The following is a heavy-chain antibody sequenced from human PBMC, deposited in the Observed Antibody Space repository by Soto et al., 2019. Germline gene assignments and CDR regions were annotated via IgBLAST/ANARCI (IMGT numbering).Heavy chain of an antibody. CDR3: VRHWLATREFDY. J-gene: IGHJ4*02. CDR1: GFTFRSYS. CDR2: LSSSSGHI. Sequence: GGSLRLACAASGFTFRSYSMNGVRQAPGKGLEWVSSLSSSSGHIYYADSVKGRFTISRDNAKNSLYLQMNSLRAEDTAVYYCVRHWLATREFDYWGQGTLVTVSS. V-gene: IGHV3-21*01. D-gene: IGHD1-26*01.